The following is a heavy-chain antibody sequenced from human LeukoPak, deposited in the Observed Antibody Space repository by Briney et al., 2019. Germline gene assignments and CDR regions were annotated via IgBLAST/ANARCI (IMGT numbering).Heavy chain of an antibody. J-gene: IGHJ5*02. CDR2: INTDGSST. Sequence: GGSLRLSCAASGFTFSSYWMHWVRQAPGKGLVWVSRINTDGSSTSYADSVKGRFTISRDNAKNTLYLQMNSLRAEDTAVYYCARGHYDFWSGHNWFDPWGQGTLVTVSS. V-gene: IGHV3-74*01. CDR3: ARGHYDFWSGHNWFDP. D-gene: IGHD3-3*01. CDR1: GFTFSSYW.